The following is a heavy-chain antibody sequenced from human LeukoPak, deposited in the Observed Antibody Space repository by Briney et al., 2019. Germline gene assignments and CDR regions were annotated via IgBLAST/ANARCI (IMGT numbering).Heavy chain of an antibody. CDR2: IWHDGSNK. Sequence: GGSLRLSCAASGFTISTYGVHWVRQAPGKGLEWVAVIWHDGSNKYYADSVKGRFTISRDSSKNMLYLQMNSLRAEDTAAYYCARGKTTVTTGELAYWGQGTLVTVSS. D-gene: IGHD4-17*01. CDR1: GFTISTYG. CDR3: ARGKTTVTTGELAY. J-gene: IGHJ4*02. V-gene: IGHV3-33*01.